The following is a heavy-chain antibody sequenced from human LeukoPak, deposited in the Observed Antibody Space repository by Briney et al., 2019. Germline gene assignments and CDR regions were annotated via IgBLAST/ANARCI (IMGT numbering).Heavy chain of an antibody. CDR3: ARGRYSGTTYYFDY. CDR2: IKKDGSET. CDR1: GFTFSSTS. V-gene: IGHV3-7*03. J-gene: IGHJ4*02. Sequence: GGSLRLSCAASGFTFSSTSMSWVRQAPGKGLEWVANIKKDGSETYYVDSVKGRFTISRDNAKNSLYLQMNSLRAEDTAMYYCARGRYSGTTYYFDYWGQGTLVTVSS. D-gene: IGHD5-12*01.